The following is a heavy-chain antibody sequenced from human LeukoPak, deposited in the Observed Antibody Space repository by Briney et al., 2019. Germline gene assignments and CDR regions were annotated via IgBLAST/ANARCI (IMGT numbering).Heavy chain of an antibody. Sequence: SETLSLTCAISGYSISSDYYWGWTRQPPGKGLGWIGNVFHSGSTYYDPSLKSRVTITVDTTKNQLSLKMSSVTAADTAVYYCARRIEWGNGFDIWGQGTMVTVSS. V-gene: IGHV4-38-2*01. D-gene: IGHD1-26*01. CDR3: ARRIEWGNGFDI. CDR1: GYSISSDYY. J-gene: IGHJ3*02. CDR2: VFHSGST.